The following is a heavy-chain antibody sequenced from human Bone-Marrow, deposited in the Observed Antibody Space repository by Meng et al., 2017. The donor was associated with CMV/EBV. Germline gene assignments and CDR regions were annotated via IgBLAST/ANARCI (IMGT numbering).Heavy chain of an antibody. CDR2: ISSSGSTI. J-gene: IGHJ4*02. CDR1: GLTFSSYS. Sequence: GGSLSLSCAVSGLTFSSYSMNWVRQAPWKGLEWVSYISSSGSTIYYADSVKGRFTIARDNAKNALYLQMNSLRAEDTAVYYCARAHCSSASCYRWDFDYWGQGTLVTVSS. V-gene: IGHV3-48*04. D-gene: IGHD2-2*02. CDR3: ARAHCSSASCYRWDFDY.